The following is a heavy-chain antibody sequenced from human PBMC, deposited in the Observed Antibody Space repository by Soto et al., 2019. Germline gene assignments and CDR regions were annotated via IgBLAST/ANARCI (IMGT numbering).Heavy chain of an antibody. J-gene: IGHJ5*02. V-gene: IGHV2-5*02. CDR3: ANSLYDDVWGTNLFDP. Sequence: QITLKESGPTLVKPTQTLTLTCTFSGFSLSTSGVGVGWIRQPPGKALEWLALIYWDDDKRYSPSLKSRLTITQDTSKNQVVLTMTNMAPVDTATYDFANSLYDDVWGTNLFDPRGQGTLVTLST. CDR1: GFSLSTSGVG. D-gene: IGHD3-16*01. CDR2: IYWDDDK.